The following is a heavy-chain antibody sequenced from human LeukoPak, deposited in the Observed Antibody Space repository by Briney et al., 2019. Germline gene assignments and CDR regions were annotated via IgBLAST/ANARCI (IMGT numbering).Heavy chain of an antibody. J-gene: IGHJ3*02. CDR1: GFTFSSYG. D-gene: IGHD1-1*01. CDR3: ARAPYNWNDDAFDI. V-gene: IGHV3-33*01. CDR2: IWYDGSNK. Sequence: PGGSLRLSCAASGFTFSSYGMHWVRQAPGKGLEWVAVIWYDGSNKYYADSVKGRFTISRDNAKNSLYLQMNSLRAEDTAVYYCARAPYNWNDDAFDIWGQGTMVTVSS.